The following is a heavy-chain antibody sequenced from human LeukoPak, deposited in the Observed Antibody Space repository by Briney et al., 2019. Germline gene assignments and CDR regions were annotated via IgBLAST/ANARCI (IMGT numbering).Heavy chain of an antibody. CDR1: GFTFSSYG. CDR3: AKGGREDGYCSSTSCPPRGIAAQYYYYMDV. V-gene: IGHV3-21*04. D-gene: IGHD2-2*01. J-gene: IGHJ6*03. Sequence: AGGSLRLSCTASGFTFSSYGMNWVRQAPGKGLEWVAFITSSSSYIKTADSAKGRFTISRDNAKNSLYLQMNSLRAEDTAVYYCAKGGREDGYCSSTSCPPRGIAAQYYYYMDVWGKGTTVTVSS. CDR2: ITSSSSYI.